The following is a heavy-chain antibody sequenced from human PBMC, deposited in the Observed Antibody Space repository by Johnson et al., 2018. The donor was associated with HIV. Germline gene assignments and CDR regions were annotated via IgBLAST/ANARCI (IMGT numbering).Heavy chain of an antibody. V-gene: IGHV3-13*01. CDR1: GFTVSSNY. J-gene: IGHJ3*02. CDR3: ARRLSSSVDEGAFDI. CDR2: IGTAGDT. Sequence: VQLVESGGGMVQPGGSLRLSCAASGFTVSSNYMSWVRQAPGKGLEWVSAIGTAGDTYYPGSVKGRFTISRENAKNSLYLQLNSLSAGDTAVYYCARRLSSSVDEGAFDIWGQGTMVTVSS. D-gene: IGHD6-13*01.